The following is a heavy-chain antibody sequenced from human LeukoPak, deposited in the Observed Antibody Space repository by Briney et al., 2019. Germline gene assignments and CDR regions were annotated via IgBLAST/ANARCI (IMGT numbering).Heavy chain of an antibody. D-gene: IGHD4-11*01. CDR1: GFTFSDYA. V-gene: IGHV3-33*01. CDR2: IWYDGSNK. Sequence: PGGSLRLSWAASGFTFSDYAMHWVRQAPGRGLEWVALIWYDGSNKAYGDSAKGRFTISRDNSKNTLYLEMNSLRAEDTAVYFCARAPGYYNNPFFDYWGQGTLVTVSS. CDR3: ARAPGYYNNPFFDY. J-gene: IGHJ4*02.